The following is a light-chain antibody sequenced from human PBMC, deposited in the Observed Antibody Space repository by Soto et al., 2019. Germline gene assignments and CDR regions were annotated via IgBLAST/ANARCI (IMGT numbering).Light chain of an antibody. CDR2: DAS. Sequence: EIVLTQSPATLSLSPGERATLSCRASQSVSSYLAWYQQKPGQAPRLLIYDASNRATGIPARFSGSGSGTDFTLTISRLEPEDFAVYYCQQRSNWLFTFGPGTKGDIK. CDR3: QQRSNWLFT. V-gene: IGKV3-11*01. CDR1: QSVSSY. J-gene: IGKJ3*01.